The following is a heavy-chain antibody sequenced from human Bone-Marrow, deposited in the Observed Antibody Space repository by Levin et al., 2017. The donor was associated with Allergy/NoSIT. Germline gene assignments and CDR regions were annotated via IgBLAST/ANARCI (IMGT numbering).Heavy chain of an antibody. CDR1: GFTFGDYA. CDR2: IRAKAYGETT. D-gene: IGHD1-26*01. Sequence: GGSLRLSCTTSGFTFGDYAMSWIRQAPGKGLQWVGYIRAKAYGETTEWTTDYAASVKGRFIISRDDSKSIAYLQMNSLKTEDTAVYYCTREWASDYWGQGTQVTVSS. V-gene: IGHV3-49*03. J-gene: IGHJ4*02. CDR3: TREWASDY.